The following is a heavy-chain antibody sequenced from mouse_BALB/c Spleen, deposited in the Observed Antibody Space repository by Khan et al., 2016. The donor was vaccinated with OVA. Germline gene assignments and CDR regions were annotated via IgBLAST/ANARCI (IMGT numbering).Heavy chain of an antibody. V-gene: IGHV2-9*02. Sequence: QVQLQQSGPGLVAPSQSLSITCTVSGFSLTNYGVHWVRQPPGKGLEWLGVIWTGGSTNYNSALMSRLSISKDNSKSQVFLKMNSLQTEDTAMYYCARYYGNYGWYLDVWGAGTTVTVSS. D-gene: IGHD2-1*01. J-gene: IGHJ1*01. CDR1: GFSLTNYG. CDR3: ARYYGNYGWYLDV. CDR2: IWTGGST.